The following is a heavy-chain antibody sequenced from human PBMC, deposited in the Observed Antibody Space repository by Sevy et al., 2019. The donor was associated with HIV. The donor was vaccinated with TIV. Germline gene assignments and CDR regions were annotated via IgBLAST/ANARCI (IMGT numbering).Heavy chain of an antibody. CDR1: GFTFSSYT. V-gene: IGHV3-21*01. CDR3: ARRGPSSNGGSCYAAYYHYLEV. Sequence: GGSLRLSCVASGFTFSSYTMTWVRQAPGKGLEWVSSITGDNVYIYYADALRGRLTISRDNAKNSLYLQLNTVEVEDTALYYCARRGPSSNGGSCYAAYYHYLEVWGQGTTVTVSS. CDR2: ITGDNVYI. J-gene: IGHJ6*03. D-gene: IGHD2-15*01.